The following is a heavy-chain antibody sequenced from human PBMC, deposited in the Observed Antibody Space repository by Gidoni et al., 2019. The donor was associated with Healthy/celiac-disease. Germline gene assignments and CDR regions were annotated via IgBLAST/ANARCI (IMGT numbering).Heavy chain of an antibody. J-gene: IGHJ3*02. V-gene: IGHV4-39*01. CDR3: ARLAYDSRYPPI. D-gene: IGHD3-22*01. CDR2: IYYSGST. Sequence: QLQLQESGPGLVKPSETLSLTCTVSGRSISSSSYYWGWIRQPPGKGLEWIGSIYYSGSTYYNPSLKSRVTISVDTSKNQFSLKLSSVTAADTAVYYCARLAYDSRYPPIWGQGTMVTVSS. CDR1: GRSISSSSYY.